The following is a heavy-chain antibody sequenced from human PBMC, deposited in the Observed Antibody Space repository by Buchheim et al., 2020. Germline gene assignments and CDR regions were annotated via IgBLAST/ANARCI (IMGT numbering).Heavy chain of an antibody. CDR3: ARGPSFLGVGYGMDV. J-gene: IGHJ6*02. V-gene: IGHV3-21*02. Sequence: EVQLVESGGGLVNPGGSLRLSCAASGFTFITYDMNWVRQAPGKGLEWVSTISGISSHIYYTDTVKGRFTISRDNAKNSLYLQMNSLRAEDTAVYYCARGPSFLGVGYGMDVWGQGTT. CDR2: ISGISSHI. CDR1: GFTFITYD. D-gene: IGHD3-3*01.